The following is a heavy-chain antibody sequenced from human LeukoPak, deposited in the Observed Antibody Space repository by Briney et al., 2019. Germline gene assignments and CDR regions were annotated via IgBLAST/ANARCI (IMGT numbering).Heavy chain of an antibody. Sequence: PSETLSLTCTASGGSISSSSYYWGWIRQPPGKGLEWIGSIYYSGSTYYNPSLKSRVTISVDTSKNQFSLKLSSVTATDTAVFYCARQYTGIDYWGQGTLVTVSS. J-gene: IGHJ4*02. V-gene: IGHV4-39*01. D-gene: IGHD1-14*01. CDR3: ARQYTGIDY. CDR1: GGSISSSSYY. CDR2: IYYSGST.